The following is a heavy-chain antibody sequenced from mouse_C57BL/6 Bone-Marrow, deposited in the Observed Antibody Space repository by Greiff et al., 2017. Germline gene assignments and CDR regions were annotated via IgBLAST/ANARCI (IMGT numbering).Heavy chain of an antibody. D-gene: IGHD4-1*01. J-gene: IGHJ4*01. CDR3: ARCWVYAMDY. CDR1: GYTFTSYG. CDR2: IYPRSGNT. V-gene: IGHV1-81*01. Sequence: QVQLQQPGAELARPGASVKLSCKASGYTFTSYGISWVKQRTGQGLEWIGEIYPRSGNTYYNEKFKGKATLTADKSSSTAYMELRSLTSEDSAVYFCARCWVYAMDYWGQGTSVTVSS.